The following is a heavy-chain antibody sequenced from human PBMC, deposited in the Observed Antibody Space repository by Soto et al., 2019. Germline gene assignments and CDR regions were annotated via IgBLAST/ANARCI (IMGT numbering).Heavy chain of an antibody. CDR1: GGTFSSYA. Sequence: SVKVSCKASGGTFSSYAISWVRQAPGQGLEWMGGIIPIFGTANYAQKFQGRVTITADESTSTAYMELSSLRSEDTAVYYCGSGLFLVSARDYYYYGMDVWGQGTTVTVSS. D-gene: IGHD3-3*01. CDR2: IIPIFGTA. CDR3: GSGLFLVSARDYYYYGMDV. J-gene: IGHJ6*02. V-gene: IGHV1-69*13.